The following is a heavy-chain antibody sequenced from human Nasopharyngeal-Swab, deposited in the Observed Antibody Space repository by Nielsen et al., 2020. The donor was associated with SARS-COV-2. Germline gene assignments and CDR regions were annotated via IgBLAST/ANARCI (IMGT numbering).Heavy chain of an antibody. D-gene: IGHD6-19*01. CDR2: INPNSGGT. V-gene: IGHV1-2*06. J-gene: IGHJ6*02. Sequence: ASVKVSCKASGYTFTGYYMHWVRQAPGQGLEWMGRINPNSGGTNYAQKFQGRVTMTRDTSLSTAYMELSRLRSDDTAVYYCARSVAGTTHYYYYYGTDVWGQGTTVTVSS. CDR3: ARSVAGTTHYYYYYGTDV. CDR1: GYTFTGYY.